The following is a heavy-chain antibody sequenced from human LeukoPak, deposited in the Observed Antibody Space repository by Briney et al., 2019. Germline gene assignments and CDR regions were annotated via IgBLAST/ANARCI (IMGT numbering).Heavy chain of an antibody. Sequence: PGGSLRLSCAASGFTFTRYAMSWVRQAPGKGLEWVSAISSSGGFTYYADSVKGRFTTSRDNSKNTLYLQMNSLRAEDTAVYYCAKDPYSSSSGGPYAMDVWGQGTTVTVSS. CDR3: AKDPYSSSSGGPYAMDV. J-gene: IGHJ6*02. CDR1: GFTFTRYA. D-gene: IGHD6-6*01. V-gene: IGHV3-23*01. CDR2: ISSSGGFT.